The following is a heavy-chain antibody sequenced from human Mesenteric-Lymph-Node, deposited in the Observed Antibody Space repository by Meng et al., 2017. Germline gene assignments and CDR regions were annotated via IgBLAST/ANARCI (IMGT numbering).Heavy chain of an antibody. V-gene: IGHV1-2*06. J-gene: IGHJ4*02. D-gene: IGHD4-11*01. Sequence: ASVKVSCKTSGYRFTGYYMHWVRQAPGQGLEWMGRINPNSGGTNYAQKFQGRVTMTRDTSISTAYMELSRLRSDDTAVYYCARDRRLPYTLDYWGQGTLVTVSS. CDR2: INPNSGGT. CDR3: ARDRRLPYTLDY. CDR1: GYRFTGYY.